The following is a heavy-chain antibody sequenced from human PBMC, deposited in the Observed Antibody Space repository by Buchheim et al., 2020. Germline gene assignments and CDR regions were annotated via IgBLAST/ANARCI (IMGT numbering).Heavy chain of an antibody. D-gene: IGHD2-15*01. CDR3: AKAGHCSGGSCYDFDLFDS. CDR2: ITDSGGNT. V-gene: IGHV3-23*04. J-gene: IGHJ4*02. CDR1: GFSFRSYA. Sequence: VQLVESGGGLVQPGGSLRLSCAASGFSFRSYAMTWVRQAPGKGLEWVSGITDSGGNTYYADSVKGRFTISRDNSRNTLHLQMNSLRAEDTAVYYCAKAGHCSGGSCYDFDLFDSWGQGTL.